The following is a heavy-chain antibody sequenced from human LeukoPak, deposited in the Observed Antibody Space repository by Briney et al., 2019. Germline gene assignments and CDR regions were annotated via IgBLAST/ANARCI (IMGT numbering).Heavy chain of an antibody. CDR2: IITFNGNT. CDR3: ARRHLIGNGYFDH. Sequence: ASVNVSYTASGYAFTNYGVGWLRLAPGQGLQWRGWIITFNGNTNYAQIVQDRVTMTTDTSTNTAYLELRSLRSDDTAVYYCARRHLIGNGYFDHWGQGTLVTVSS. CDR1: GYAFTNYG. D-gene: IGHD1-1*01. V-gene: IGHV1-18*01. J-gene: IGHJ4*02.